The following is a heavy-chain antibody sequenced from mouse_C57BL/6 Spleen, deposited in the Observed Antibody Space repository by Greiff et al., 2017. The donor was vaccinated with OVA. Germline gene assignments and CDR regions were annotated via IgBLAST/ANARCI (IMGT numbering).Heavy chain of an antibody. J-gene: IGHJ3*01. CDR2: INPNNGGT. CDR3: ASTSYGSSSWFAY. Sequence: EVQLQESGPELVKPGASVKIPCKASGYTFTDYNMDWVKQSHGKSLEWIGDINPNNGGTIYNQKFKGKATLTVDKSSSTAYMELRSLTSEDTAVYYGASTSYGSSSWFAYWGQGTLVTVSA. CDR1: GYTFTDYN. V-gene: IGHV1-18*01. D-gene: IGHD1-1*01.